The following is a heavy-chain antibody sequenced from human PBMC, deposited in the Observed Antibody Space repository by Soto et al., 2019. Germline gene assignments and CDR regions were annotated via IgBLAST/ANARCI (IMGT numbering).Heavy chain of an antibody. V-gene: IGHV3-43*01. Sequence: PGGSLRLSCAASGFTFDDYTMHWVRQAPGKGLEWVALISWDGGSTYYADSVKGRLTISRDNSKNSLYLQMNSLRTEDTALYYCAKESIEAAGVDYWGQGTLVTVSS. D-gene: IGHD6-13*01. J-gene: IGHJ4*02. CDR2: ISWDGGST. CDR3: AKESIEAAGVDY. CDR1: GFTFDDYT.